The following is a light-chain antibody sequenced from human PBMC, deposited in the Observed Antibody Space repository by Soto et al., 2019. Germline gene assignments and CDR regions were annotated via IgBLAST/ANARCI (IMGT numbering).Light chain of an antibody. CDR2: HAS. Sequence: EIVMTQSPATLSVSPGERATLSCRASQSVSSSLAWYQQKPGQAPRLLIYHASTRATGIPARFSGSGSGTEFTLTISSLQSEDFAVYYCQKYNNWLPITFGQGTRLEIK. V-gene: IGKV3D-15*01. J-gene: IGKJ5*01. CDR1: QSVSSS. CDR3: QKYNNWLPIT.